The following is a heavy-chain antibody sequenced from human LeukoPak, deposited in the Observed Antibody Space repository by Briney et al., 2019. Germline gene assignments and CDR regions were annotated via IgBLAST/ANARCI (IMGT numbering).Heavy chain of an antibody. J-gene: IGHJ3*02. Sequence: PGRSLRLSCAASGFTFDDYAIHWVRHAPGKGLEWVSGISYADSVKGRFTISRDNSKNSLYLQMNSLRTEDTALYYCAKDGGPMGSGWYGAFDIWGQGTMVTVSS. CDR3: AKDGGPMGSGWYGAFDI. D-gene: IGHD6-19*01. V-gene: IGHV3-9*01. CDR2: I. CDR1: GFTFDDYA.